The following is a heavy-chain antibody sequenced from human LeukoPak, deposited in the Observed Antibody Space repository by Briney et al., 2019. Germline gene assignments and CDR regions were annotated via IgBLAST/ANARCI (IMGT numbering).Heavy chain of an antibody. Sequence: SQTLCLTCTVSGGSISSGDYYWGWIRQPPXKGLEWSGYIYYSGSTYYNPSLKSRVTISVDTSKNQFSLKLRSVTAADTAVYYCARSQPLTYYYDSSGYYRRYYFVYWGQGTLVTVSS. CDR3: ARSQPLTYYYDSSGYYRRYYFVY. CDR2: IYYSGST. CDR1: GGSISSGDYY. V-gene: IGHV4-30-4*01. D-gene: IGHD3-22*01. J-gene: IGHJ4*02.